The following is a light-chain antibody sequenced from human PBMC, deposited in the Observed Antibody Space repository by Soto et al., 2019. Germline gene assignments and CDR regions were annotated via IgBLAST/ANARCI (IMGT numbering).Light chain of an antibody. CDR2: GAS. J-gene: IGKJ5*01. V-gene: IGKV3D-20*02. Sequence: EIVLTQSPATLSLSPGERATLSCRASQSVSSSYLAWYQQKPGQAPRLLLYGASSRATGIPDRFSGSGSGTDFTLTISRLEPEDFAVYYCEQRSNWPPITFGQGTRLEIK. CDR1: QSVSSSY. CDR3: EQRSNWPPIT.